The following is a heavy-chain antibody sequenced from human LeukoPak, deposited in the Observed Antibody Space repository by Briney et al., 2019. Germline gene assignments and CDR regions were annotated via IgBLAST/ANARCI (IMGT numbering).Heavy chain of an antibody. CDR3: ARDPDSSGYYYYYYYGMDV. CDR2: ISSSSSYI. D-gene: IGHD3-22*01. J-gene: IGHJ6*02. Sequence: GGSLRLSCAASGFTFSSYSMNWVRRAPGKGLEWVSSISSSSSYIYYADSVKGRFTISRDNAKNSLYLQMNSLRAEDTAVYYCARDPDSSGYYYYYYYGMDVWGQGTTVTVSS. CDR1: GFTFSSYS. V-gene: IGHV3-21*01.